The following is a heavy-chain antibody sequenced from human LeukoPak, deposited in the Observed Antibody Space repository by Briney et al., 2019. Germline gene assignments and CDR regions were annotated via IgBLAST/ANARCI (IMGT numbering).Heavy chain of an antibody. CDR2: ISSSSTYI. J-gene: IGHJ4*02. CDR3: ARDPRGYSSSWYYDDY. CDR1: GVTFSSYS. V-gene: IGHV3-21*01. D-gene: IGHD6-13*01. Sequence: GGSLRLSCAASGVTFSSYSMNWVRQAPGKGLEWVSSISSSSTYIYYADSVKGRFTISRDNAKNSLYLQMSSLRAEDTAVYYCARDPRGYSSSWYYDDYWGQGTLVTVSS.